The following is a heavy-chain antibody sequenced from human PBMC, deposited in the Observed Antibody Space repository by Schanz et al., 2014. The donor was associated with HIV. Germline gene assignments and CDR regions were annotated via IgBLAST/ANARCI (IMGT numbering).Heavy chain of an antibody. CDR3: ARHTVTDYYYGMDV. CDR2: ISWNSGSR. V-gene: IGHV3-9*01. CDR1: GFFLDDYA. J-gene: IGHJ6*02. Sequence: EAQLVESGGGLVQPGRSLRLSCATSGFFLDDYAMHWVRQAPGKGLEWVSGISWNSGSRGYADSVKGRFTISRDNAKNSLYLQMNSLRSEDTAVYYCARHTVTDYYYGMDVWGQGTSVTVSS. D-gene: IGHD5-18*01.